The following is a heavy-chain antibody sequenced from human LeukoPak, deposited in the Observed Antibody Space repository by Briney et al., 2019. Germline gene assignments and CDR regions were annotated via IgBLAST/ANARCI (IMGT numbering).Heavy chain of an antibody. CDR2: VHSNGRT. V-gene: IGHV4-59*01. CDR3: ARWGGEPHLPFDY. D-gene: IGHD3-16*01. Sequence: PSETLSLTCTVSGGSMTGYYWNWIRQPPGKGLEWIGYVHSNGRTTSSPPLRSRLTMSVDTSKNEFSLRINSMIAADTAVYYCARWGGEPHLPFDYWGQGILVSASS. J-gene: IGHJ4*02. CDR1: GGSMTGYY.